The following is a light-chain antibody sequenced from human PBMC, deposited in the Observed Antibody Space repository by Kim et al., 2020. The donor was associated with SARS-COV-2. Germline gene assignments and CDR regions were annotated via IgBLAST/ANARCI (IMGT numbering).Light chain of an antibody. CDR2: DVT. J-gene: IGLJ1*01. V-gene: IGLV2-14*04. CDR3: NSYTTSSTYV. CDR1: ITDVGFYDH. Sequence: GQSITISCTGTITDVGFYDHVSWYQQHPGKAPNLLIHDVTDRPSGVSDRFSGSKSGNTASLTISGLQAEDEADYYCNSYTTSSTYVFGTGTQLTVL.